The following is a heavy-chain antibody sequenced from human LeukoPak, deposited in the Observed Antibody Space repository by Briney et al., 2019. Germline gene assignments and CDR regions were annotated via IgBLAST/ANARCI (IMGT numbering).Heavy chain of an antibody. J-gene: IGHJ6*02. D-gene: IGHD3-22*01. Sequence: GASVKVSCKASGYTFTSYGISWVRQAPGQGLEWMGWISAYNGNTNYAQKLQGRVTMTTDTSTSTAYMELRSLRSEDTAVYYCARGITMIVVAGDGMVVWGQGTTVTVSS. CDR3: ARGITMIVVAGDGMVV. CDR2: ISAYNGNT. CDR1: GYTFTSYG. V-gene: IGHV1-18*01.